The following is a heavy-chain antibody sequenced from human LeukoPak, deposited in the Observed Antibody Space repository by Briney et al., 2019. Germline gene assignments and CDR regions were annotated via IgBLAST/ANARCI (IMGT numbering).Heavy chain of an antibody. CDR1: GFTISYNY. V-gene: IGHV3-53*04. D-gene: IGHD6-6*01. J-gene: IGHJ5*02. CDR3: ARDIPVDSRSSVPKPVRDS. CDR2: IYSNTSA. Sequence: PGGSLRLSCAGSGFTISYNYMIWGRQAPGKGLQWVSVIYSNTSAYYADSVKGRFTISRHNSKNTLYLQMTSLRAEDTAVYYCARDIPVDSRSSVPKPVRDSWGQGTLVTVSS.